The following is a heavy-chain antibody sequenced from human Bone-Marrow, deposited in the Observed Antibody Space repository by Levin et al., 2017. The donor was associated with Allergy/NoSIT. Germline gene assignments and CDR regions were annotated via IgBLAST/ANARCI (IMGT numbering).Heavy chain of an antibody. V-gene: IGHV4-30-2*01. CDR3: ARGTSITMVRGVDEYFQH. Sequence: SETLSLTCAVSGGSISSGGYSWSWIRQPPGKGLEWIGYIYHSGSTYYNPSLKSRVTISVDRSKNQFSLKLSSVTAADTAVYYCARGTSITMVRGVDEYFQHWGQGTLVTVSS. CDR2: IYHSGST. J-gene: IGHJ1*01. CDR1: GGSISSGGYS. D-gene: IGHD3-10*01.